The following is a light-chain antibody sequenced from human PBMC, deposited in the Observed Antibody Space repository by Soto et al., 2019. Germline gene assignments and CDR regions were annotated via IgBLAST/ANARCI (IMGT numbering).Light chain of an antibody. CDR2: EVT. V-gene: IGLV2-14*01. CDR3: SSFTSRFTFNYI. Sequence: QSVLTQPASVSGSPGQSITISCTGTSSDVGGYNYVSWYQQHPGKDPKIIIYEVTNRPSGVSNRCSGSKSGNTASLTISGLQAEDDADYYCSSFTSRFTFNYIFGTGTKVTVL. CDR1: SSDVGGYNY. J-gene: IGLJ1*01.